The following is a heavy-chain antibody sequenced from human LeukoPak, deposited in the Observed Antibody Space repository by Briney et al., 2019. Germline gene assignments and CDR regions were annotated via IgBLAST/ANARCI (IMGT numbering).Heavy chain of an antibody. CDR3: GRKSAARKTSEFDY. V-gene: IGHV1-2*02. Sequence: ASLKVSCKASGYTSTDYLMNWVRQTPGQGLLCMGWIHPNSGGTNYAQKFQGRVTMTRDTSINTAYMELSRLTSDDTAVYYCGRKSAARKTSEFDYWGQGTLVTVSS. D-gene: IGHD6-6*01. CDR2: IHPNSGGT. J-gene: IGHJ4*02. CDR1: GYTSTDYL.